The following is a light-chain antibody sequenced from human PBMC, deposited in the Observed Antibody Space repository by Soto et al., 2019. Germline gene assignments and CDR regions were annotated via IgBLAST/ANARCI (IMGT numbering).Light chain of an antibody. CDR1: SSNIGINT. CDR3: AAWDDSLNGFFV. Sequence: QLVLTQPPSASGTPGQRVSISCSGGSSNIGINTVNWYQQLPGAAPKLLIYRNDQRPSGVPDRFSGSRSGTSASLAIDGLQSEDEADYFCAAWDDSLNGFFVFGTGTKLTVL. CDR2: RND. J-gene: IGLJ1*01. V-gene: IGLV1-44*01.